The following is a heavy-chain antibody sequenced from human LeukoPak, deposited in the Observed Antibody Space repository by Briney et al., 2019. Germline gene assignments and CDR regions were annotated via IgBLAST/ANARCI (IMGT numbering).Heavy chain of an antibody. Sequence: GGSLRLSCAASGFTFSNYGMHWVRQAPGKGLEWVAVISYDGSNKYYADSVKGRFTISRDNSKNTLYLQMNSLRAEDTAVYYCAALQGGELLWFGELLRGAFDIWGQGTMVTVSS. J-gene: IGHJ3*02. D-gene: IGHD3-10*01. CDR1: GFTFSNYG. V-gene: IGHV3-30*03. CDR3: AALQGGELLWFGELLRGAFDI. CDR2: ISYDGSNK.